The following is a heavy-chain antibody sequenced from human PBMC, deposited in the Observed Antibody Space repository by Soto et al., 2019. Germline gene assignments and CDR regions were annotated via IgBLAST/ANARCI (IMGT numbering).Heavy chain of an antibody. D-gene: IGHD1-1*01. Sequence: EVQLLESGGGLVQPGGFLRLSCAASGFTFSTYAMNWVRQAPGNGLEWVSAISGSGGSIHYADSVKARFTISRDNSKNTLYLQMNSLRDEDTAVYHCVKGYWKGDVWGQGTTVTVSS. CDR1: GFTFSTYA. CDR3: VKGYWKGDV. J-gene: IGHJ6*02. V-gene: IGHV3-23*01. CDR2: ISGSGGSI.